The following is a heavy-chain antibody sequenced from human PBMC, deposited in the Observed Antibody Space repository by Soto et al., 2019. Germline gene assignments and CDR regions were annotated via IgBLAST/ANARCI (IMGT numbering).Heavy chain of an antibody. J-gene: IGHJ3*02. CDR3: AAEGPDYGDAFDI. CDR2: INSDGSST. CDR1: GFTFSSYW. D-gene: IGHD4-17*01. V-gene: IGHV3-74*01. Sequence: GGSLRLSCAASGFTFSSYWMDWVRQVPGKGLVWVSRINSDGSSTSYADSVKGRFTISRDNAKNTLYLQMNSLRAEDTAVYYCAAEGPDYGDAFDIWGQGTMVTVSS.